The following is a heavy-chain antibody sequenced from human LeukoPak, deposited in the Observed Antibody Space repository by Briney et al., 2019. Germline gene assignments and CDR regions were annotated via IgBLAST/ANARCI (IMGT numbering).Heavy chain of an antibody. D-gene: IGHD6-19*01. Sequence: GGSLRLSCAASGFTFSSYDMTWVRQAPGRGLEWVSSIRPSGDNTYYGDSVKGRFTISRDNSKNTVYLQMNNMRVDDTAAYYCARVAGWHWFDPWGQGTLVTVSS. CDR3: ARVAGWHWFDP. CDR1: GFTFSSYD. CDR2: IRPSGDNT. V-gene: IGHV3-23*01. J-gene: IGHJ5*02.